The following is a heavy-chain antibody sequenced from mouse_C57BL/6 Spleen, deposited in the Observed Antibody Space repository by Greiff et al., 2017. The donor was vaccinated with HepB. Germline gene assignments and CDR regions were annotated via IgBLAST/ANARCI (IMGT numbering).Heavy chain of an antibody. V-gene: IGHV10-3*01. D-gene: IGHD1-1*01. CDR1: GFTFNTYA. CDR3: VRENYYGSYFDY. J-gene: IGHJ2*01. CDR2: IRSKSSNYAT. Sequence: EVKLQESGGGLVQPKGSLKLSCAASGFTFNTYAMHWVRQAPGKGLEWFARIRSKSSNYATYYADSVKDRFTISRDDSQSMLYLQMNNLKTEDTAMYYCVRENYYGSYFDYWGQGTTLTVSS.